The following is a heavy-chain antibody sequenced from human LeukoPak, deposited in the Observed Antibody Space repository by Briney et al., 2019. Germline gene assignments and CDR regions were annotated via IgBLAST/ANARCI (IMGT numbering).Heavy chain of an antibody. V-gene: IGHV4-61*02. J-gene: IGHJ4*02. CDR2: IHAGGST. Sequence: PSETLSLTCTVSGGSIRSGSYYWSWIRQPAGKGLEWIGRIHAGGSTNYNPSLKSRVTISVDTSKNQFSLKLSSVTAADTAVYYCARRKVGAPPPPLRAAPNFDYWGQGTLVTVSS. CDR3: ARRKVGAPPPPLRAAPNFDY. D-gene: IGHD1-26*01. CDR1: GGSIRSGSYY.